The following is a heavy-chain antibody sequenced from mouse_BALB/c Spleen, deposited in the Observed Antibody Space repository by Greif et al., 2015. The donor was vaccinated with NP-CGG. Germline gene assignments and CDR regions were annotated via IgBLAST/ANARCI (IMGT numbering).Heavy chain of an antibody. V-gene: IGHV7-1*02. J-gene: IGHJ1*01. Sequence: EVKLVESGGGLVQPGGSLRLSCATSGFTFSDFYMEWARQPPGKRLEWIAASRNKANDYTTEYSASVKGRFIVSRDTSQSILYLQMNALRAEDTAIYYCARDYYGSSYWYFDVWGAGTTVTVSS. CDR2: SRNKANDYTT. D-gene: IGHD1-1*01. CDR3: ARDYYGSSYWYFDV. CDR1: GFTFSDFY.